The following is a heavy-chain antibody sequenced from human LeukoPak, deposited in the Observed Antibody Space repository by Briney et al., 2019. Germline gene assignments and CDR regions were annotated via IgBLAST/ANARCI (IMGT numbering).Heavy chain of an antibody. V-gene: IGHV4-59*08. CDR2: IYSSANT. CDR3: ARQNSAYESINF. J-gene: IGHJ4*02. CDR1: GGSISPYY. D-gene: IGHD5-12*01. Sequence: PSETLSLTCTVSGGSISPYYWSWIRQPPGKGLEWIGYIYSSANTNYNPSLKGRVTMSVDTSKNQFSLNLSSVTAADTAVYYCARQNSAYESINFWGQGTLVTVSS.